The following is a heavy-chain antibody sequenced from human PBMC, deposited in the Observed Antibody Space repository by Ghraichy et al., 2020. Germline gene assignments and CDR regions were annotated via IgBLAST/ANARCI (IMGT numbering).Heavy chain of an antibody. CDR1: GGSVSSGSYY. D-gene: IGHD3-3*01. Sequence: SETLSLTCTVSGGSVSSGSYYWSWIRQPPGKGLEWIGYIYYSGSTNYNPSLKSRVTISVDTSKNQFSLKLSSVTAADTAVYYGARGKSRDFWSDYYYGMDVWGQGTTVTVSS. J-gene: IGHJ6*02. CDR2: IYYSGST. V-gene: IGHV4-61*01. CDR3: ARGKSRDFWSDYYYGMDV.